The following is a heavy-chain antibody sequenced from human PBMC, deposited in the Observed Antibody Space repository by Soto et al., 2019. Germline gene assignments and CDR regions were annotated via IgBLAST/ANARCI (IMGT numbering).Heavy chain of an antibody. Sequence: SETLSLTCAVYGGSFSGYYWSWIRQPPGKGLEWIGEINHSGSTNYNPSLKSRVTISVDTSKNQFSLKLSSVTAADTAVYYCARNREVLWSAPYYYYMDVWGKGTTVTVSS. CDR3: ARNREVLWSAPYYYYMDV. D-gene: IGHD2-21*01. CDR2: INHSGST. CDR1: GGSFSGYY. J-gene: IGHJ6*03. V-gene: IGHV4-34*01.